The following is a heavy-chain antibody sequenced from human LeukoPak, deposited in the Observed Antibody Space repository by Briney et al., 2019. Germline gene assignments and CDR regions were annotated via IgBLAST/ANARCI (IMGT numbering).Heavy chain of an antibody. Sequence: SETLSLTCAVNGGSFSGYYWSWIRQPPGKGLEWIGEINHSGSTNYNPSLKSRVTISVDTSKNQFSLKLSSVTAADTAVYYCARAHTITMIVVVIPYYFDYWGQGTLVTVSS. D-gene: IGHD3-22*01. V-gene: IGHV4-34*01. CDR1: GGSFSGYY. CDR3: ARAHTITMIVVVIPYYFDY. CDR2: INHSGST. J-gene: IGHJ4*02.